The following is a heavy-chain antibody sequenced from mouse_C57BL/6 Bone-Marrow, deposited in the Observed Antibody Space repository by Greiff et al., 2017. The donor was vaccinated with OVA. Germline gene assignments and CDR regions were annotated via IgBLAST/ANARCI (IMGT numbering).Heavy chain of an antibody. CDR1: GYAFTNYL. D-gene: IGHD1-1*01. CDR2: FNPGGGGT. Sequence: QVQLQQSGAELVRPGTSVKVSCKASGYAFTNYLIEWVKQRPGQGLGWIGVFNPGGGGTTYNEKFKGKATLTADKSSSTAYMQLSSLTSEDSAVYFCAKSIYYYGSSCVYYFDYWGQGTTLTVSS. V-gene: IGHV1-54*01. J-gene: IGHJ2*01. CDR3: AKSIYYYGSSCVYYFDY.